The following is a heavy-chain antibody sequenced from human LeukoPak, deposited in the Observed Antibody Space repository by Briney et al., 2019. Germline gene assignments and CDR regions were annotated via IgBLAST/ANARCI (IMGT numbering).Heavy chain of an antibody. CDR2: MNPNSGNT. CDR3: ARASSSLFDY. V-gene: IGHV1-8*03. J-gene: IGHJ4*02. D-gene: IGHD6-13*01. Sequence: GESLKISCKGSGYSFTSYWIGWVRQATGQGLEWMGWMNPNSGNTGYAQKFQGRVTITRNTSISTAYMELSSLRSEDTAVYYCARASSSLFDYWGQGTLVTVSS. CDR1: GYSFTSYW.